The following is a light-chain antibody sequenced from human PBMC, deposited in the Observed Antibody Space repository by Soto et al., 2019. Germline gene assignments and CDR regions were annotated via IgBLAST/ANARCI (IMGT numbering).Light chain of an antibody. CDR2: DAS. V-gene: IGKV3-11*01. CDR3: QQRGNWPRT. J-gene: IGKJ1*01. Sequence: EIVLTQYPATLSLSPGERATLSCRASQSVSSYLAWYQQKPGKAPRLLIYDASNRATGIPARFSGSGSGTDFTLTISSLEPEDFAVYYCQQRGNWPRTFGQGTKV. CDR1: QSVSSY.